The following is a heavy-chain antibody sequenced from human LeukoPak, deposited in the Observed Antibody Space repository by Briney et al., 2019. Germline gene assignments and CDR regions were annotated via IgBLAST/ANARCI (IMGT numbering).Heavy chain of an antibody. D-gene: IGHD4-17*01. J-gene: IGHJ2*01. CDR2: TYYRSKWYN. CDR3: ARDSPLTTVTTFPYWYFDL. V-gene: IGHV6-1*01. CDR1: GDSVSSNSAA. Sequence: SQTLSLTCAISGDSVSSNSAAWNWIRQSPSRGLDWLGRTYYRSKWYNDYAVSVKSRITINPDTSKNQFSLQLNSVTPEDTAVYYCARDSPLTTVTTFPYWYFDLWGRGTLVTVSS.